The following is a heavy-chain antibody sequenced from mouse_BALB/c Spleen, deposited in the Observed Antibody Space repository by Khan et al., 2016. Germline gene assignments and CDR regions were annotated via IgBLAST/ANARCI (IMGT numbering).Heavy chain of an antibody. D-gene: IGHD1-1*01. V-gene: IGHV3-2*02. CDR2: ISHSGST. CDR3: ARGYYYGKGYFDY. Sequence: EVQLQESGPGLVKPSQSLSLTCTVTGYSITSDFAWNWIRQFPGNKLEWMGYISHSGSTSYNPSLKSRFSITRETSKNQFFLQLNSVTAEDSATYYCARGYYYGKGYFDYWGQGTTLTVSS. CDR1: GYSITSDFA. J-gene: IGHJ2*01.